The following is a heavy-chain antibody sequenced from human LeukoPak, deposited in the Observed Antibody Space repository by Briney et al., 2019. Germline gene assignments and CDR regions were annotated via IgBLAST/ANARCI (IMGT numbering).Heavy chain of an antibody. Sequence: SETLSLTCAVSGGSISSYYWSWIRQPPGKGLEWIGYIYYSGSTNYNPSLKSRVTISVDTSKNQFSLKLSSVTAADTAVYYCASGYYYGSGSYPFYWGQGTLVTVSS. J-gene: IGHJ4*02. CDR1: GGSISSYY. D-gene: IGHD3-10*01. CDR2: IYYSGST. V-gene: IGHV4-59*08. CDR3: ASGYYYGSGSYPFY.